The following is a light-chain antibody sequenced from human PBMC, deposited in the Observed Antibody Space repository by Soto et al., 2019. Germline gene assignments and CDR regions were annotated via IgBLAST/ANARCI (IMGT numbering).Light chain of an antibody. CDR1: QSVNNN. CDR2: TTS. Sequence: EIVLTQSPATLSLSPGERATLSCRASQSVNNNLAWYQHKPGQAPRLLIYTTSTRATGIPARFSGSGSGTEFTLTISSLLSEDFAVYYCQQYNNWPRTFGQGTKVDI. J-gene: IGKJ1*01. CDR3: QQYNNWPRT. V-gene: IGKV3-15*01.